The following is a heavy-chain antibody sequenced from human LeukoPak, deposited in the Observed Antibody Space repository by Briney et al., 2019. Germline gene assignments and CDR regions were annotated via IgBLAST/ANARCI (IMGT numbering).Heavy chain of an antibody. CDR2: INPSGGST. J-gene: IGHJ4*02. V-gene: IGHV1-46*01. CDR1: GYTFTSYY. Sequence: ASVKVSCKASGYTFTSYYIHWVRQAPGQGLEWMGIINPSGGSTSYAQKFQGRVTMTRDTSTSTVYMELSSLRSEDTAVYYCARDKIPFRYYDSSGPFDYWGQGTLVTVSS. CDR3: ARDKIPFRYYDSSGPFDY. D-gene: IGHD3-22*01.